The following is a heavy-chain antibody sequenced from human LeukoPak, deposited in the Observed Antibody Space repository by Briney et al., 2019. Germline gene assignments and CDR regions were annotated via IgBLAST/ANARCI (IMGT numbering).Heavy chain of an antibody. CDR3: ARTIFGEPYYYYMDV. CDR2: IYTSGST. V-gene: IGHV4-4*07. D-gene: IGHD3-10*02. J-gene: IGHJ6*03. Sequence: SETLSLTCTVSGGSISSYYWSWIRQPAGKGLEWIGRIYTSGSTNYNPSLKSRVTMSVDTSKNQFSLKLSSVTAADTAVYYCARTIFGEPYYYYMDVWGKGTTVTISS. CDR1: GGSISSYY.